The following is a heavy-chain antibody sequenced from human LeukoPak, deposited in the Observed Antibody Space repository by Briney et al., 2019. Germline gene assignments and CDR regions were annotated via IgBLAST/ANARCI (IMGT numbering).Heavy chain of an antibody. CDR2: IYYSGST. Sequence: PSETLSLTCTVSGGSISSYYWSWIQQPPGKGLEWIGYIYYSGSTNYNPSLKSRVTISVDTSKNQFSLKLSSVTAADTAVYYCARWAVAGIDYWGQGTLVTVSS. J-gene: IGHJ4*02. V-gene: IGHV4-59*08. CDR1: GGSISSYY. D-gene: IGHD6-19*01. CDR3: ARWAVAGIDY.